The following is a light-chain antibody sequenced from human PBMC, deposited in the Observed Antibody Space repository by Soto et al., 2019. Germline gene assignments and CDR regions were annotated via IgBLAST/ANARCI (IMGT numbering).Light chain of an antibody. Sequence: QLVLTQPPSASGTPGQRVNISCSGSSSNIGSNYVYWYRQFPGTAPKLLIQRNNQRPSGVPARFSGSKSGTSASLAISGLRSEDEADYYCGGWDDSLSGPVFGGGPSSPS. CDR2: RNN. V-gene: IGLV1-47*01. CDR3: GGWDDSLSGPV. J-gene: IGLJ2*01. CDR1: SSNIGSNY.